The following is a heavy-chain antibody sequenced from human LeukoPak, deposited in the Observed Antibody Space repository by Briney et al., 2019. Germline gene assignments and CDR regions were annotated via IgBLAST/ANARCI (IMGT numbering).Heavy chain of an antibody. CDR3: ARDLGLTGYYATFDY. CDR1: GFTFSSYA. D-gene: IGHD3-9*01. J-gene: IGHJ4*02. CDR2: ISYDGSNK. Sequence: GRSLRLSCAASGFTFSSYAMHWVRQAPGKGLEWVAVISYDGSNKYYADSVKGRFTISRDNSKSTLYLQMNSLRAEDTAVYYCARDLGLTGYYATFDYWGQGTLVTVSS. V-gene: IGHV3-30-3*01.